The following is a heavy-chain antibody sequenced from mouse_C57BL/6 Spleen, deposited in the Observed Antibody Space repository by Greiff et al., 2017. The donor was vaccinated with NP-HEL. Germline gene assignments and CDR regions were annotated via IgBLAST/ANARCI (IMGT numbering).Heavy chain of an antibody. J-gene: IGHJ3*01. Sequence: QVQLQQPGAELVRPGSSVKLSCKASGYTFTSYWMHWVKQRPIQGLEWIGNIDPSDSETHYNQKFKDKATLTVDKSSSTAYMQLSSLTSEDSAVYYCARDGTMVTKGFAYWGQGTLVTVSA. CDR1: GYTFTSYW. V-gene: IGHV1-52*01. CDR3: ARDGTMVTKGFAY. D-gene: IGHD2-2*01. CDR2: IDPSDSET.